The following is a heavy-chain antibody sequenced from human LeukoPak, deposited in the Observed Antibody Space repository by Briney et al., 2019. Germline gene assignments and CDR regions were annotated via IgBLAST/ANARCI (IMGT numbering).Heavy chain of an antibody. CDR1: GFTFDDYG. V-gene: IGHV3-20*01. CDR2: INWNGGST. CDR3: ARGGYCSSTSCLGLSSWFDP. J-gene: IGHJ5*02. Sequence: GGSLRLSCAASGFTFDDYGMSWVRQAPGKGLEWVSGINWNGGSTGYADSVKGRFTISRDNAKNSLYLQMNSLRAEDTALYHCARGGYCSSTSCLGLSSWFDPWGQGTLVTVSS. D-gene: IGHD2-2*01.